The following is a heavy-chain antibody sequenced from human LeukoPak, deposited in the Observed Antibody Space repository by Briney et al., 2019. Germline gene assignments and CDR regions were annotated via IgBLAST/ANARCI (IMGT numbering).Heavy chain of an antibody. CDR1: GFTFSTSA. Sequence: GGSLRLSCAASGFTFSTSAMNWVRQVPGKGLEWVSSIDLDSSHIYYAASVRGRFTISRDNSKNTLYLHMTSLRGEDTAVYFCAKSKDGYTRPFDYWGQGTLVSVSS. CDR3: AKSKDGYTRPFDY. J-gene: IGHJ4*02. V-gene: IGHV3-21*04. CDR2: IDLDSSHI. D-gene: IGHD5-24*01.